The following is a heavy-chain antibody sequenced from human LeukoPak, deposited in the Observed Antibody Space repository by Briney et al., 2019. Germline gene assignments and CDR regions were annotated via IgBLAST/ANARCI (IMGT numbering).Heavy chain of an antibody. Sequence: SETLSLTCSVSGDSMSSYYWSCIRQPPGKGLEWIGYISYSGSTKYNPSLKSRVSISVDTSKNQFSLKLSSVTAADTALYYCARDLGPSRGFDYWGQGTLVTVSS. CDR2: ISYSGST. V-gene: IGHV4-59*01. CDR1: GDSMSSYY. J-gene: IGHJ4*02. D-gene: IGHD1-26*01. CDR3: ARDLGPSRGFDY.